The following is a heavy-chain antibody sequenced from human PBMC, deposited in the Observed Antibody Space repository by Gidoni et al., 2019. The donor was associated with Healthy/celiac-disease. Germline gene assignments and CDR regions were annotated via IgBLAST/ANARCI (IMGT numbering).Heavy chain of an antibody. V-gene: IGHV1-46*01. J-gene: IGHJ6*02. CDR3: ARVLTPTYYYGSGSYLGFEYYYGMDV. CDR2: INPSGGST. CDR1: GYTFTSYY. Sequence: QVQLVQSGAEVKKPGASVKVSCKASGYTFTSYYMHWVRQAPGQGLEWMGIINPSGGSTSYAQKFQGRVTMTRDTSTSTVYMELSSLRSEDTAVYYCARVLTPTYYYGSGSYLGFEYYYGMDVWGQGTTVTVSS. D-gene: IGHD3-10*01.